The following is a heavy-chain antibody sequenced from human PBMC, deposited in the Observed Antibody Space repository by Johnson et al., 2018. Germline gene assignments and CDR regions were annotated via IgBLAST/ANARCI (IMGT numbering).Heavy chain of an antibody. V-gene: IGHV3-30*03. CDR2: ISYDGSNK. Sequence: QVQLVQSGGGVVQPGRSLRLSCAASGFTFSSYGMHWVRQAPGKGLEWVAVISYDGSNKYYADSVKGRFTISRDNSKNTLYLQMNSLRAEDTTVYYCASAFCSGGSCYSRLRRTTDAFDVWGQGTMVTVSS. CDR3: ASAFCSGGSCYSRLRRTTDAFDV. CDR1: GFTFSSYG. D-gene: IGHD2-15*01. J-gene: IGHJ3*01.